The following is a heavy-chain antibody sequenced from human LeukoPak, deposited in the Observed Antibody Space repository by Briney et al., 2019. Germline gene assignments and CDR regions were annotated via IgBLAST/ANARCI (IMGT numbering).Heavy chain of an antibody. D-gene: IGHD3-10*01. J-gene: IGHJ4*02. CDR1: GGTFSSYA. CDR2: IIPIFGTA. V-gene: IGHV1-69*13. Sequence: SVKVSCKASGGTFSSYAISWVRQAPGQGLEWMGEIIPIFGTANYAQKFQGRVTITADESTSTAYMELSSLRSEDTAVYYCARSATWFGELGDFDYWGQGTLVTVSS. CDR3: ARSATWFGELGDFDY.